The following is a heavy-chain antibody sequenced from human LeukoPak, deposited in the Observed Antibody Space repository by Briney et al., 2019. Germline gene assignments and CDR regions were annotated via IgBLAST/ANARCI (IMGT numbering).Heavy chain of an antibody. D-gene: IGHD6-13*01. CDR1: GFAFSSSW. CDR2: ISDSGGST. CDR3: ASRPVSSSDWYIAFDY. J-gene: IGHJ4*02. V-gene: IGHV3-23*01. Sequence: AGSLRLSCAASGFAFSSSWMTWVRQAPGKGLEWVSTISDSGGSTYYAASVKGRFTISIDNSKNTLYLQMNSLRAEDTALYYCASRPVSSSDWYIAFDYWGQGTLVTVSS.